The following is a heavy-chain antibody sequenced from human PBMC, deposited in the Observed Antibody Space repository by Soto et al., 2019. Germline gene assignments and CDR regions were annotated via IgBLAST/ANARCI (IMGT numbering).Heavy chain of an antibody. CDR2: IYWDDDK. D-gene: IGHD2-2*01. V-gene: IGHV2-5*02. Sequence: SGPTLVNPTQTLTLTFTLSGFSLSTSGVGVGWIRQPPGKALEWLALIYWDDDKRYRPSLKSRLTISKDTSKNQVVLTVTNMDPVDTATFYCARDYCSSTACSGAFDMWGQGTMVPVSS. CDR1: GFSLSTSGVG. J-gene: IGHJ3*02. CDR3: ARDYCSSTACSGAFDM.